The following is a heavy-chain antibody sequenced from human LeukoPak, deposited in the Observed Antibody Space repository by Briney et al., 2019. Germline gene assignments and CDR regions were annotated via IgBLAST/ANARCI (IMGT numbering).Heavy chain of an antibody. CDR2: IYYSGST. CDR1: GGSLSSSSYY. Sequence: SETLSLTCTVSGGSLSSSSYYWGWIRQPPGKGLEWIGSIYYSGSTYYNPSLKSRVTISVDTSKNQFSLKLSSVTAADTAVYYCARGAKRYFDLWGRGTLVTVSS. CDR3: ARGAKRYFDL. V-gene: IGHV4-39*01. J-gene: IGHJ2*01.